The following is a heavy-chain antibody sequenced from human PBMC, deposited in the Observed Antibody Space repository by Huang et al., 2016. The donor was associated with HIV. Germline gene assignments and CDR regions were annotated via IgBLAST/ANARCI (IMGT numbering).Heavy chain of an antibody. CDR1: GGSIKSRNYY. V-gene: IGHV4-39*01. CDR2: IDYSGAP. D-gene: IGHD3-22*01. CDR3: ARRQGSGYYFYFDY. Sequence: QLQLQESGPGLVKPSDTLSLNCTISGGSIKSRNYYWGWVRQAPGKGLEWIGDIDYSGAPYYNPSLRRRVSLSVDTSKNQVTLKVNAVIAADTAVYYCARRQGSGYYFYFDYWGRGIPVTVSA. J-gene: IGHJ4*02.